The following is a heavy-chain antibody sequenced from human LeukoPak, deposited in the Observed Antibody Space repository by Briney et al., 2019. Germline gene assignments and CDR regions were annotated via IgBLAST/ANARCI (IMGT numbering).Heavy chain of an antibody. CDR1: GFSLSTSGMC. D-gene: IGHD3-16*01. J-gene: IGHJ4*02. Sequence: SGPTLVNPTQTLTLTCTFSGFSLSTSGMCLSWIPQPPGEALEGLARIAWDDDKFYSTSLKTRLTISKDTTKNQVVFTMPNMDPAVKATYCCTRFHRYLGVSLDYWAQGTLVTVSS. V-gene: IGHV2-70*17. CDR3: TRFHRYLGVSLDY. CDR2: IAWDDDK.